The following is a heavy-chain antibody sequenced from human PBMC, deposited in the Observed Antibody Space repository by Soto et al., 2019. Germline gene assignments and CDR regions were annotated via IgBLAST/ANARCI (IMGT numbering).Heavy chain of an antibody. CDR3: ARVGATTWY. Sequence: GSLRLSCAASGFTFSSYWMHWVRQAPGKGLVWVSRVNSDGSITNYADAVKGRFTISRDNAKNTLYLQMDGLRAEDTAVYYCARVGATTWYWGQGTLVTVSS. D-gene: IGHD1-26*01. V-gene: IGHV3-74*01. J-gene: IGHJ4*02. CDR1: GFTFSSYW. CDR2: VNSDGSIT.